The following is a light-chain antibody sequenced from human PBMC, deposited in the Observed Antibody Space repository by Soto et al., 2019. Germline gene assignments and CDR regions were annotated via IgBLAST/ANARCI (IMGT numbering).Light chain of an antibody. J-gene: IGKJ1*01. V-gene: IGKV3D-15*01. Sequence: IVMTQSPATLSVSPGEKATLSARASQMVGSTLPCSQHNPGHPPRLLIYGASSRATGIPARFSGVGSGTEFTLTISSLQSEDFAVYYCQQYNNWPPGTFGQGTKVEIK. CDR3: QQYNNWPPGT. CDR1: QMVGST. CDR2: GAS.